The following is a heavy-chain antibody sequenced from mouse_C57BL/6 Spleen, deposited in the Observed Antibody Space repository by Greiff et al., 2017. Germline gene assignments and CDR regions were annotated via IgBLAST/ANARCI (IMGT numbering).Heavy chain of an antibody. J-gene: IGHJ1*03. CDR3: ARGGLGTVVAPFDV. CDR1: GYSFTGYY. V-gene: IGHV1-42*01. CDR2: INPSTGGT. D-gene: IGHD1-1*01. Sequence: VQLQQSGPELVKPGASVKISCKASGYSFTGYYMNWVKQSPEKSLEWIGEINPSTGGTTYNQKFKAKATLTVDKSSSTAYMQLKSLTSEDSAVYYCARGGLGTVVAPFDVWGTGTTVTVSS.